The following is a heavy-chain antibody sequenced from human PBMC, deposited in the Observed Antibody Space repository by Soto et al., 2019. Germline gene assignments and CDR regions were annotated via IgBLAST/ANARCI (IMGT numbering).Heavy chain of an antibody. V-gene: IGHV3-73*01. CDR2: IRSKANSYAT. Sequence: GPDWVGRIRSKANSYATAYAASVKGRFTISRDDSKNTAYLQMNSLKTEDTAVYYCTSQRYYDSSGYSWVAATGSDYWGQGTLVTVSS. J-gene: IGHJ4*02. CDR3: TSQRYYDSSGYSWVAATGSDY. D-gene: IGHD3-22*01.